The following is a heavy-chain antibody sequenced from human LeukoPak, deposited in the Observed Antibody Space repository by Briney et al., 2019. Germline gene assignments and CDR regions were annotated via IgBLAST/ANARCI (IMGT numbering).Heavy chain of an antibody. CDR1: GFSFSTYA. CDR3: AREEVGAIYFDY. CDR2: MSSDGSNK. Sequence: GGSLRLSCAASGFSFSTYAMHWVRQAPGKGLDWVAIMSSDGSNKYYADSVKGRFTISRDNSKNTLYLQVNSLRAEDTAVYYCAREEVGAIYFDYWGQGTLVTVSS. D-gene: IGHD1-26*01. J-gene: IGHJ4*02. V-gene: IGHV3-30*19.